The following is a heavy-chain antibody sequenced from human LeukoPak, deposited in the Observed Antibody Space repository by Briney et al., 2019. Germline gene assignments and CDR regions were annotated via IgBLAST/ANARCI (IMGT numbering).Heavy chain of an antibody. V-gene: IGHV3-30-3*01. CDR2: ISYDGSNK. CDR3: AREEIFRVAVAGNWVDY. D-gene: IGHD6-19*01. J-gene: IGHJ4*02. CDR1: GFTFSSYA. Sequence: PGGSLRLSCAASGFTFSSYAMHWVRQAPGEGLEWVAVISYDGSNKYYADSVKGRFTISRDNSKNTLYLQMNSLRAEDTAVYYCAREEIFRVAVAGNWVDYWGQGTLVTVSS.